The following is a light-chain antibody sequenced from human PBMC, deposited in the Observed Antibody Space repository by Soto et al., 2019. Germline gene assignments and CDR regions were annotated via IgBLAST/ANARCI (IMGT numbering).Light chain of an antibody. Sequence: EIVMPPSPATLSVSPGERATLSCRASQSVSSNLAWYQQKPGQAPRLLIYGASIRATGIPARFGGSGSGTEFTLTISSLQSEDFAVYYCQQYNNWLWTFGQGTKVEI. CDR2: GAS. CDR1: QSVSSN. J-gene: IGKJ1*01. V-gene: IGKV3D-15*01. CDR3: QQYNNWLWT.